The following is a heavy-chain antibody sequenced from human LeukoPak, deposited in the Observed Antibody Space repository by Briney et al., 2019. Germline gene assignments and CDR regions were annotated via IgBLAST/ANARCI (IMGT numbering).Heavy chain of an antibody. CDR2: INHSGST. D-gene: IGHD3-9*01. J-gene: IGHJ5*02. Sequence: TSETLSLTCAVYGGSFSGYYWSWIRQPPGKGLEWIGEINHSGSTNYNPSLKSRVTISVDTSKNQFSLKLSSVTAADTAVYYCARQTIHYDILTAWWFDPWGQGTLVTVSS. CDR1: GGSFSGYY. CDR3: ARQTIHYDILTAWWFDP. V-gene: IGHV4-34*01.